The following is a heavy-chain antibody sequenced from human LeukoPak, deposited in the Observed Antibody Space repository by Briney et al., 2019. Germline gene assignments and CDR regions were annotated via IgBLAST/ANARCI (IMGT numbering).Heavy chain of an antibody. CDR1: GFTFSGYW. J-gene: IGHJ4*02. CDR2: INTDGIST. D-gene: IGHD1-14*01. CDR3: ARGVEPLAANTLAY. Sequence: PGGSLRLSCAASGFTFSGYWMHWVRQAPGKGLVWVSRINTDGISTTYADSVKGRFTISRDNAKNTLYLQMNSLSPDDTAVYYCARGVEPLAANTLAYWGQGTLVTVSS. V-gene: IGHV3-74*01.